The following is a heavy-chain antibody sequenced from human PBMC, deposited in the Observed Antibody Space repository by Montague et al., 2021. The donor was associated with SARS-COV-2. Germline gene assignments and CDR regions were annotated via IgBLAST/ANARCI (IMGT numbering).Heavy chain of an antibody. CDR2: IYFSGST. V-gene: IGHV4-31*03. J-gene: IGHJ6*02. Sequence: TLSLTCTVSGGSLSSGGYYWSWIRQPPGKGLEWLGYIYFSGSTYYNPSLKSRVSISADTSKNQFSLNLTSVTAADAAVYYCARDLGRAGYYYGLDVWGQGTTVTVSS. CDR3: ARDLGRAGYYYGLDV. D-gene: IGHD2-2*03. CDR1: GGSLSSGGYY.